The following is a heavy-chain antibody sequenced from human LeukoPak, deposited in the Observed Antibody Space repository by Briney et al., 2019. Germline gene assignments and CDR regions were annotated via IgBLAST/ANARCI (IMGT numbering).Heavy chain of an antibody. Sequence: GGSLRLSCAASGFTFSSYGMHWVRQAPGKGLEWVAVIWYDGSNKYYADSVKGRFTISRDNSKNTLYLQMNSLRAEDTAVYYCAKDPLGDPEDYWGQGTLVTVSS. CDR2: IWYDGSNK. CDR1: GFTFSSYG. D-gene: IGHD4-17*01. V-gene: IGHV3-33*06. J-gene: IGHJ4*02. CDR3: AKDPLGDPEDY.